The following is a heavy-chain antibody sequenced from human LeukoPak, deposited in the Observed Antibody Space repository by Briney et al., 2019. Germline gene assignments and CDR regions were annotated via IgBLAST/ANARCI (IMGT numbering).Heavy chain of an antibody. CDR2: FDPEDGET. Sequence: GASVNVSCKVSGYTLTELSMHWVRQAPGKGLEWMGGFDPEDGETIYAQKFQGRVTMTEDTSTDTAYMELSSLRSEDTAVYYCATHTYYYDSSGYEMRNWGQGTLVTVSS. CDR1: GYTLTELS. V-gene: IGHV1-24*01. J-gene: IGHJ4*02. D-gene: IGHD3-22*01. CDR3: ATHTYYYDSSGYEMRN.